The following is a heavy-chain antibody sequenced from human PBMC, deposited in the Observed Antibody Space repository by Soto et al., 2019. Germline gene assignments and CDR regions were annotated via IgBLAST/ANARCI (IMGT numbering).Heavy chain of an antibody. CDR3: ARHGSAPYSTTWYGDY. Sequence: PGESLKISCKGSGYIFTNYWIAWVRQMPGKGLEWMGIIWPGHSNPKYSPSFQGQVTISADESISTAYLQWSSLKASDTAMYYCARHGSAPYSTTWYGDYWGQGTLITVSS. CDR1: GYIFTNYW. D-gene: IGHD6-13*01. J-gene: IGHJ4*02. V-gene: IGHV5-51*01. CDR2: IWPGHSNP.